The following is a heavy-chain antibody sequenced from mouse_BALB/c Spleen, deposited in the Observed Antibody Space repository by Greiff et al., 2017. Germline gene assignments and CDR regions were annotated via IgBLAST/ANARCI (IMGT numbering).Heavy chain of an antibody. CDR3: ARDLYGNYGYFDV. CDR2: ISSGGGST. V-gene: IGHV5-12-1*01. CDR1: GFAFSSYD. J-gene: IGHJ1*01. D-gene: IGHD2-1*01. Sequence: EVMLVESGGGLVKPGGSLKLSCAASGFAFSSYDMSWVRQTPEKRLEWVAYISSGGGSTYYPDTVKGRFTISRDNAKNTLYLQMSSLKSEDTAMYYCARDLYGNYGYFDVWGAGTTVTVSS.